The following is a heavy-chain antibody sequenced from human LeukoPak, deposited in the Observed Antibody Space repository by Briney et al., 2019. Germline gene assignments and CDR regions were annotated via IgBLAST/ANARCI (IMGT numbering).Heavy chain of an antibody. CDR3: AKSILTGYYAAGY. D-gene: IGHD3-9*01. Sequence: PGGSLRLSCAASGFTFSNYAMNWVRQAPGKGLEWVSAIRGSGGTTYYADSVTGRFTISRDNSKNTLYLQMNSLRAEDTAVYYCAKSILTGYYAAGYWGQGTLVTVSS. V-gene: IGHV3-23*01. CDR1: GFTFSNYA. CDR2: IRGSGGTT. J-gene: IGHJ4*02.